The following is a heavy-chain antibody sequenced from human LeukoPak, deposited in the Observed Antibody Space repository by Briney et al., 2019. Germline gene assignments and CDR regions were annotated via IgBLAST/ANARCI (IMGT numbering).Heavy chain of an antibody. J-gene: IGHJ4*02. CDR2: IRSKAYGGTT. D-gene: IGHD3-16*02. CDR3: TRIMITFGGVIVNFDY. CDR1: GFTFGDYA. V-gene: IGHV3-49*04. Sequence: GGSLRLSCTASGFTFGDYAMSWVRQAPGKGLEWVGLIRSKAYGGTTEYAASVKGRFTISRDDSKSIAYLQMNSLKTEDTAVYYCTRIMITFGGVIVNFDYWGQGTLVTVSS.